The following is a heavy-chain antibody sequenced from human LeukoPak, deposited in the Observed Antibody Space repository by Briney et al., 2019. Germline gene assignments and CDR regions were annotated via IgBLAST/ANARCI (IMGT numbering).Heavy chain of an antibody. CDR2: IYSSGST. D-gene: IGHD6-19*01. CDR3: ARHETRIAVAGLFDL. J-gene: IGHJ2*01. Sequence: SETLSLTCTVSGGSIGSYYWSWIRQPPGKGLEWIGHIYSSGSTNYNPSLKSRVTISVDTSRNQFSLNLRSVTAADTAVYYCARHETRIAVAGLFDLWGRGTLVTVSS. V-gene: IGHV4-59*08. CDR1: GGSIGSYY.